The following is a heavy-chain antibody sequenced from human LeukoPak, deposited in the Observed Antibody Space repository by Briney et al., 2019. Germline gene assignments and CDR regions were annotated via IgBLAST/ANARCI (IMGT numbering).Heavy chain of an antibody. CDR2: ITGSGSST. V-gene: IGHV3-23*01. D-gene: IGHD4-17*01. J-gene: IGHJ6*03. Sequence: GGSLRLSCAASGFTFSSYAMTWVRQAPGRGLGWVSTITGSGSSTYYADSVKGRFTISRDNSKNTLYLQMNSLRAEDTAVYYCVKGGGDSYYYYMDVWGKGTTVTVSS. CDR3: VKGGGDSYYYYMDV. CDR1: GFTFSSYA.